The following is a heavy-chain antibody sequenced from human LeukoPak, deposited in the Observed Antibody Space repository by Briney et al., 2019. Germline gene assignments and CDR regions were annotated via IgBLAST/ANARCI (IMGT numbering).Heavy chain of an antibody. CDR2: VSSSGTT. D-gene: IGHD1-26*01. J-gene: IGHJ4*02. V-gene: IGHV4-4*07. CDR1: SGSLSSYY. CDR3: ARGTSELLYY. Sequence: PSETLSLTCSVSSGSLSSYYWSWIRQPAGEGLEWIGRVSSSGTTYHNPSLKSRVTISVDTSKNQFSLKLSSVTAADTAVYYCARGTSELLYYWGQGTLVTVSS.